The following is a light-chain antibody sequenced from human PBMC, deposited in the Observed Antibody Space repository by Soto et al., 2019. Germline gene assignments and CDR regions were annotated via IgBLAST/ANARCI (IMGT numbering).Light chain of an antibody. J-gene: IGKJ4*01. V-gene: IGKV3-20*01. CDR1: QSVSTSY. CDR3: QQYGTPPLT. CDR2: ATS. Sequence: EIVLTQSPGTLSLSPGERASLFCRASQSVSTSYIAWYQQRPGQPPRLLIYATSHRASGIPDRSRGSGSGTDFTLTINSLQPEDFALYYCQQYGTPPLTFGGGTKVEIK.